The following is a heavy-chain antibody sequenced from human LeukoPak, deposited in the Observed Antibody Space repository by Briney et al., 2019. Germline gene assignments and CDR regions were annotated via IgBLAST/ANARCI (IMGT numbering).Heavy chain of an antibody. CDR1: GYTFTGYY. D-gene: IGHD2-21*02. V-gene: IGHV1-2*06. CDR3: ARDYCGGDCFPDY. J-gene: IGHJ4*02. Sequence: ASVKASCKPSGYTFTGYYVHWVRQAPGQGLEWMGRINPNSGDTNYAQKFQGRVTMTRDTSISTAYMELSRLRSDDTAVYYCARDYCGGDCFPDYWGQGTLVTVSS. CDR2: INPNSGDT.